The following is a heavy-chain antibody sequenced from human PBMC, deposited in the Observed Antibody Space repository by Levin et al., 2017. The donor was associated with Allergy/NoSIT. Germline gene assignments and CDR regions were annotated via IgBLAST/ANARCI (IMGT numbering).Heavy chain of an antibody. V-gene: IGHV3-48*01. D-gene: IGHD5-12*01. CDR2: ISSSSSTI. CDR1: GFTFSSYS. CDR3: ARDAARYSGYDRFDY. Sequence: GGSLRLSCAASGFTFSSYSMNWVRQAPGKGLEWVSYISSSSSTIYYADSVKGRFTISRDNAKNSLYLQMNSLRAEDTAVYYCARDAARYSGYDRFDYWGQGTLVTVSS. J-gene: IGHJ4*02.